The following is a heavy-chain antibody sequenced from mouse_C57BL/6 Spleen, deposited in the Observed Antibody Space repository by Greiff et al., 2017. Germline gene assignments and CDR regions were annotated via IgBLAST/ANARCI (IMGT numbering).Heavy chain of an antibody. Sequence: DVQLQESGPGLVKPSQSLSLTCSVTGYSITSGYYWNWIRQFPGNKLEWMGYISYDGSNNYNPSLKNRISITRDTSKNQFFLKLNSVTTEDTATYYCAREEGNYLDYWGQGTTLTVSS. CDR1: GYSITSGYY. V-gene: IGHV3-6*01. CDR3: AREEGNYLDY. J-gene: IGHJ2*01. CDR2: ISYDGSN.